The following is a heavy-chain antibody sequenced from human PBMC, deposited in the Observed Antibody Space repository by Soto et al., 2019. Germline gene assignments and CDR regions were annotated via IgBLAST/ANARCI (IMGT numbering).Heavy chain of an antibody. D-gene: IGHD7-27*01. CDR1: GGSIISYY. Sequence: SETLSLTCTVSGGSIISYYWSWILQPPWKGLEWIGYIYYSGSTDYDPSLKSRVTISVDTSKNQFSLKLSSVTAADTAVYYCARRWGTYFDFWGQGTLVTVSS. CDR3: ARRWGTYFDF. V-gene: IGHV4-59*01. CDR2: IYYSGST. J-gene: IGHJ4*02.